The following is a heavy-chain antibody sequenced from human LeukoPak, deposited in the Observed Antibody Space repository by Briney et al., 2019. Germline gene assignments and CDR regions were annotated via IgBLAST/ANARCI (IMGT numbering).Heavy chain of an antibody. Sequence: SETLSLTCTVSGGSISSSSYYWGWIRQPPGKGLEWIGSIYYSGSTYYNPSLKSRVTISVDTSKNQFSLKLSSVTAADTAVYYCARLFDYRGYSYGYLEHDYYYMDVWGKGTTVTISS. CDR3: ARLFDYRGYSYGYLEHDYYYMDV. D-gene: IGHD5-18*01. CDR2: IYYSGST. CDR1: GGSISSSSYY. V-gene: IGHV4-39*01. J-gene: IGHJ6*03.